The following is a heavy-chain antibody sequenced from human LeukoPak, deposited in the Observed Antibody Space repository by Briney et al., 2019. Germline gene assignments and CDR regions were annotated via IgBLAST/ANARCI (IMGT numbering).Heavy chain of an antibody. J-gene: IGHJ4*02. CDR2: ISFDGSNK. CDR1: GFTFSNYA. V-gene: IGHV3-30-3*02. CDR3: VKGGGGDLAFDS. D-gene: IGHD2-21*02. Sequence: PGGSLRLSCAASGFTFSNYAIHWVRQAPGKGLEWVAVISFDGSNKYYADSVQGRFTISRDNSKSTLYLQMSSLRVEDTAVYYCVKGGGGDLAFDSWGQGTLVTVSS.